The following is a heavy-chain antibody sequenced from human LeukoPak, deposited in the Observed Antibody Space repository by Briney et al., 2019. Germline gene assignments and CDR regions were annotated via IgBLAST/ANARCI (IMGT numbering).Heavy chain of an antibody. J-gene: IGHJ3*02. V-gene: IGHV1-2*02. CDR3: ARDSPHLPHSAFDI. CDR2: INPNSGGT. Sequence: ASVKVSCKASGYTFTGYYIHWVRQAPGHGLEWMGWINPNSGGTNYAQKFQGRATMTRDTSISTAYMELTRLRSDDTAVYYCARDSPHLPHSAFDIWGQGTMVTVSS. CDR1: GYTFTGYY.